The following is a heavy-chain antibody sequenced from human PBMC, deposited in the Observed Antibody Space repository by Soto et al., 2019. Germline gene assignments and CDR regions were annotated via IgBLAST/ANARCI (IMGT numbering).Heavy chain of an antibody. J-gene: IGHJ4*02. CDR3: ARWFGELGCFDY. D-gene: IGHD3-10*01. V-gene: IGHV3-30-3*01. CDR1: GFTFSSYA. CDR2: ISYDGSNK. Sequence: PGGSLRLSCAASGFTFSSYAMHWVRQAPGKGLEWVAVISYDGSNKYYADSVKGRFTISRDNSKNTLYLQMNSLRAEDTAVYYCARWFGELGCFDYWGQGTLVTVS.